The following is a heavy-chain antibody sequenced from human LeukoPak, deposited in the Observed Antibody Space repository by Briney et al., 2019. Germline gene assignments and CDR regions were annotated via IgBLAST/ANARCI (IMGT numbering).Heavy chain of an antibody. CDR2: FDPEDGET. CDR1: GYTFTSYY. V-gene: IGHV1-24*01. Sequence: ASVKVSCKASGYTFTSYYMHWVRQAPGKGLEWMGGFDPEDGETIYAQKFQGRVTMTEDTSTDTAYMELSSLRSEDTAVYYCATAGITMVRGVTNWFDPWGQGTLVTVSS. CDR3: ATAGITMVRGVTNWFDP. D-gene: IGHD3-10*01. J-gene: IGHJ5*02.